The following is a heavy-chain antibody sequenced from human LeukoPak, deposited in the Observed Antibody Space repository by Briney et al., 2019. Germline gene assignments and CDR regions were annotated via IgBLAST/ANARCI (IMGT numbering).Heavy chain of an antibody. D-gene: IGHD6-13*01. CDR3: ARGDSSSWLFDY. CDR1: GGSVSGYY. J-gene: IGHJ4*02. CDR2: INHSGST. Sequence: SETLSLTCAVYGGSVSGYYWSWIRQPPGKGLEWIGEINHSGSTNYNPSLKSRVTISVDTSKNQFSLKLSSVTAADTAVYYCARGDSSSWLFDYWGQGTLVTVSS. V-gene: IGHV4-34*01.